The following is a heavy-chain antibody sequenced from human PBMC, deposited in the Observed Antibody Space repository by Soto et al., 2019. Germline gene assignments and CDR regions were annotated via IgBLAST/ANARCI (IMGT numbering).Heavy chain of an antibody. J-gene: IGHJ4*02. CDR3: ARGTHGRAPDGVDY. Sequence: SSVKVSCKASGGTFSSYTISWVRQAPGQGLEWMGRIIPILGIANYAQKFQGRVTITADKSTSTAYMELSSLRSEDTAVYYCARGTHGRAPDGVDYRGQGTLVTVSS. V-gene: IGHV1-69*02. D-gene: IGHD1-1*01. CDR2: IIPILGIA. CDR1: GGTFSSYT.